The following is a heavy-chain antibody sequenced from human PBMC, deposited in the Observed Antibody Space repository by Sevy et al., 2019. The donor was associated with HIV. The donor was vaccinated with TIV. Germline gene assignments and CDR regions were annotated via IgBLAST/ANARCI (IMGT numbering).Heavy chain of an antibody. CDR1: GFTFSSYG. CDR3: AKEKGCSGGSCHMDYYYYYYGMDV. Sequence: GGSPRLSCAASGFTFSSYGMHWVRQAPGKGLEWVAVISYDGSNKYYADSVKGRFTISRDNSKNTLYLQMNSLRAEDTAVYYCAKEKGCSGGSCHMDYYYYYYGMDVWGQGTTVTVSS. D-gene: IGHD2-15*01. CDR2: ISYDGSNK. V-gene: IGHV3-30*18. J-gene: IGHJ6*02.